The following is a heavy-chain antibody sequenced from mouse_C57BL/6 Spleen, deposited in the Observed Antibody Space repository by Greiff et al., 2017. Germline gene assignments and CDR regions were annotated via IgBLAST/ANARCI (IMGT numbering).Heavy chain of an antibody. Sequence: VHVKQSGAELVKPGASVKLSCTASGFNIKDYYMHWVKQRTEQGLEWIGRIDPEDGETKYAPKFQGKATITADTSSNTAYLQLSSLTSEDTAVYYCARSLGRIVYAMDYWGQGTSVTVSS. D-gene: IGHD4-1*01. CDR1: GFNIKDYY. CDR2: IDPEDGET. CDR3: ARSLGRIVYAMDY. V-gene: IGHV14-2*01. J-gene: IGHJ4*01.